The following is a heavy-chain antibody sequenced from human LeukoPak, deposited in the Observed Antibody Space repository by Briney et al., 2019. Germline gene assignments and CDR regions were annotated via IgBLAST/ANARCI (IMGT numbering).Heavy chain of an antibody. CDR2: IKSKIDGGTT. D-gene: IGHD3-9*01. CDR1: GFTFSNAW. J-gene: IGHJ4*02. CDR3: TTDLKVDYDILTGYYLNDY. Sequence: GGSLRLSCAASGFTFSNAWMSWVRQAPGKGLEWVGRIKSKIDGGTTDYAAPVKGRFTISRDDSKNTLYLQMNSLKTEDTAVYYCTTDLKVDYDILTGYYLNDYWGQGTLVTVSS. V-gene: IGHV3-15*01.